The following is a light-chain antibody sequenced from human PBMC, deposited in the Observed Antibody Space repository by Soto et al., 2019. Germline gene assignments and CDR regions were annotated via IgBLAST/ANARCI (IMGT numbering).Light chain of an antibody. Sequence: ELVLTQSTGTMPLSPGESATLSCRASQSVSNNYLAWYQQKPGQAPRLLIYGASSRASGIPDRFSGGGSGTDFTLTISRLENEDFAVYYCQQSGSTTITFGQGTRLEIK. CDR1: QSVSNNY. J-gene: IGKJ5*01. CDR2: GAS. V-gene: IGKV3-20*01. CDR3: QQSGSTTIT.